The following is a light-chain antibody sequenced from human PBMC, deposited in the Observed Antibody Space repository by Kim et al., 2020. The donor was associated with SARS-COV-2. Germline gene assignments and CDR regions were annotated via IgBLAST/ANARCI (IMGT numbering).Light chain of an antibody. Sequence: EIVLTQSPGTLSLSPGERATLSCRASQSVDSKYLAWYQQTPGQSPRLLIYGASSRATGIPDRFSGSGSGTDFTLTISRLESEDFAVYYCQQYGASPPWTFGQGTKVDIK. V-gene: IGKV3-20*01. CDR3: QQYGASPPWT. J-gene: IGKJ1*01. CDR2: GAS. CDR1: QSVDSKY.